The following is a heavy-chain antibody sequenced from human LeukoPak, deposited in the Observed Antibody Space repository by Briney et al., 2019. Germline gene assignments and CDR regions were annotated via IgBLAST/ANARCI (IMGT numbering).Heavy chain of an antibody. D-gene: IGHD5-18*01. CDR2: ISGSGGST. CDR1: GFTFSSYA. CDR3: AKTVDTAMVSHYYYYMDV. J-gene: IGHJ6*03. Sequence: GGPLRLSCAASGFTFSSYAMSWVRQAPGKGLEWVSAISGSGGSTYYADSVKGRFTISRDNSRNTLYLQMNSLRAEDTAVYYCAKTVDTAMVSHYYYYMDVWGKGTTVTVSS. V-gene: IGHV3-23*01.